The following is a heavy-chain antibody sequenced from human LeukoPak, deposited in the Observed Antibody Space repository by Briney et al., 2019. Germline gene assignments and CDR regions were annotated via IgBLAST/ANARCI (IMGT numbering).Heavy chain of an antibody. CDR1: GFTFRVNG. CDR2: ISYDGSKQ. V-gene: IGHV3-30*18. J-gene: IGHJ4*02. CDR3: AKDRAWGLDY. Sequence: PGGSLRLSRAASGFTFRVNGMHWVRQVPGKGLDWVTFISYDGSKQYYADSVKGRFTISRDNSKNTLYLQMSSLTIEDTAIYYCAKDRAWGLDYWGQGTPVTVSS. D-gene: IGHD7-27*01.